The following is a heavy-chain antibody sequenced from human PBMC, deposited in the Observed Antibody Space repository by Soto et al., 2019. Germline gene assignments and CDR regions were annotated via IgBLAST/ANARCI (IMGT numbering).Heavy chain of an antibody. CDR2: ISGRGGST. CDR1: GFTFRSYA. D-gene: IGHD4-17*01. CDR3: AKGANDYGDYVVWGVDY. V-gene: IGHV3-23*01. Sequence: EAQLLESGGGLVQPGGSLRLSCAASGFTFRSYAMNWVRQAPGKGLEWVSGISGRGGSTFYADSVKGRFTISRDNSKNTLYPHLNSLRAEDAAVYYCAKGANDYGDYVVWGVDYWGQGTLVTVSA. J-gene: IGHJ4*02.